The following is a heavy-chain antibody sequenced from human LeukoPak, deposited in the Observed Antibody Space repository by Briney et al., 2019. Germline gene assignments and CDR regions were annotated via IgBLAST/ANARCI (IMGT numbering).Heavy chain of an antibody. D-gene: IGHD2-2*01. V-gene: IGHV1-24*01. CDR2: FDPENGKT. Sequence: GASVKVSCKVSGYTLTELSMHWVRQAPGKGLEWMGGFDPENGKTIYEQKFQGRVTMTEDTGTDTAYMELSRLRSEDTAVYYCATGPWLNCSSTSCPSDYYYYMDVWGKGTTVTVSS. J-gene: IGHJ6*03. CDR1: GYTLTELS. CDR3: ATGPWLNCSSTSCPSDYYYYMDV.